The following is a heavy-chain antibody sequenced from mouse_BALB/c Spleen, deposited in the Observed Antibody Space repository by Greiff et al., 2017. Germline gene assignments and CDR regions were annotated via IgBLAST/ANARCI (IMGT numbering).Heavy chain of an antibody. CDR3: ARPLTGHYFDY. Sequence: EVKVVESGGDLVKPGGSLKLSCAASGFTFSSYGMSWVRQTPDKRLEWVATISSGGSYTYYPDSVKGRITISRDNAKNTLYLQMSSLKSEDTAMYYCARPLTGHYFDYWGQGTTLTVSS. V-gene: IGHV5-6*01. D-gene: IGHD4-1*01. CDR1: GFTFSSYG. CDR2: ISSGGSYT. J-gene: IGHJ2*01.